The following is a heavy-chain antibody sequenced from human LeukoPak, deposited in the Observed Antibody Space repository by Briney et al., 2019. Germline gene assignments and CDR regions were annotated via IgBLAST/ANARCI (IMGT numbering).Heavy chain of an antibody. Sequence: ASVKVSCKASGYTFTSYGISWVRQAPGQGLEWMGWISAYNGNTNSAQKLQDRVTMTTDTSTSTAYMELRSLRSDDTAVYYCARDLDYGGNSRFLEYWGQGTLVIVSS. J-gene: IGHJ4*02. CDR3: ARDLDYGGNSRFLEY. V-gene: IGHV1-18*01. CDR1: GYTFTSYG. CDR2: ISAYNGNT. D-gene: IGHD4-23*01.